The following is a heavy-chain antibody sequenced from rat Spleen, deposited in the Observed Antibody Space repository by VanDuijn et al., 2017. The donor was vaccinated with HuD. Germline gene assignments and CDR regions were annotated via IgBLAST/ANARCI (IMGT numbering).Heavy chain of an antibody. D-gene: IGHD1-10*01. V-gene: IGHV3-3*01. CDR3: ARDNNYKAY. CDR2: INSEGST. J-gene: IGHJ2*01. Sequence: EVQLQESGPGLVKPSQSLSLTCSVTFYSITSSYRWSWIRKFPGNKLEWMGYINSEGSTNYNPSPKSRISITKDTAKNQFFLQVRSVTTEDTATYYCARDNNYKAYWGQGVMVTVSS. CDR1: FYSITSSYR.